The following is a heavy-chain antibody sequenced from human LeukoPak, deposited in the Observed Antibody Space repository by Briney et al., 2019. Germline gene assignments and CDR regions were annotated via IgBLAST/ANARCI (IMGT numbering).Heavy chain of an antibody. CDR3: ARAGGYSYGSPFGY. J-gene: IGHJ4*02. D-gene: IGHD5-18*01. V-gene: IGHV3-11*06. Sequence: PGGSLRLSCAASGFTFSDYYMSWLRQAPGRGLEWVSFISSSSSYTHYTDSVKGRFTISRDNAKNSLYLQMNSLRAEDTAVYYCARAGGYSYGSPFGYWGQGTLVTVSS. CDR1: GFTFSDYY. CDR2: ISSSSSYT.